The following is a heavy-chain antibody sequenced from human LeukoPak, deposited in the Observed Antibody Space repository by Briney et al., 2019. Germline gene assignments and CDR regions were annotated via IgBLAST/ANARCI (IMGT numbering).Heavy chain of an antibody. V-gene: IGHV3-23*01. D-gene: IGHD6-13*01. CDR2: LNNIGGNT. Sequence: GGSLRLSCAASGFTFSSYAMSWVRQAPGEGLEWVSGLNNIGGNTIYADSVKGRFTISRDNAKNTVYLQMNSLRAEDTALYYCVRGQATAWGLDYWGQGTLVTVSS. CDR3: VRGQATAWGLDY. J-gene: IGHJ4*02. CDR1: GFTFSSYA.